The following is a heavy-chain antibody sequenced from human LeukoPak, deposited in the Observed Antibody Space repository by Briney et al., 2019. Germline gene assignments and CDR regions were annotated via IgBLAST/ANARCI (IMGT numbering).Heavy chain of an antibody. J-gene: IGHJ4*02. CDR1: GYTFTSYD. D-gene: IGHD2-21*01. CDR2: ISAYNGNT. V-gene: IGHV1-18*01. Sequence: GASVKVSCKASGYTFTSYDITWVRQAPGQGLEWMGWISAYNGNTNYAQKLQGRVTMTTDTSTSTAYMELRSLRSDDTAVYYCARAGAYCGGDCYSYYWGQGTLVTVSS. CDR3: ARAGAYCGGDCYSYY.